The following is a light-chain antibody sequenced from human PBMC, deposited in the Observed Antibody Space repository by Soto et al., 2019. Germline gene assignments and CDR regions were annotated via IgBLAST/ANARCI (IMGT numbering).Light chain of an antibody. J-gene: IGLJ1*01. Sequence: ALTQPASVSGSPGQSITISCTGTSSDVGGYNYVSWYQQQSGKAPKLMIHEVSNRPSGVSNRFSGSKSGNTASLTISGLQAEDEADYYCSSYTSSRAYVFGIGTKVTVL. CDR2: EVS. V-gene: IGLV2-14*01. CDR1: SSDVGGYNY. CDR3: SSYTSSRAYV.